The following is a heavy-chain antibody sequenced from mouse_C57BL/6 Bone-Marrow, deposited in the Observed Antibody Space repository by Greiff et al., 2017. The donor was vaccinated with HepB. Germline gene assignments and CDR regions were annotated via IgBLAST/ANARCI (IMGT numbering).Heavy chain of an antibody. CDR3: ARWVPYSYSSSSYYFDY. CDR1: GYTFTSYG. V-gene: IGHV1-81*01. Sequence: QVQLKESGAELARSGASVKLSCKASGYTFTSYGISWVKQRTGQGLEWIGEIYPRSGNTYYNEKVKGKATLTADKSSSTAYMELRSLTSEDSAVYFCARWVPYSYSSSSYYFDYWGQGTTLTVSS. D-gene: IGHD1-1*01. J-gene: IGHJ2*01. CDR2: IYPRSGNT.